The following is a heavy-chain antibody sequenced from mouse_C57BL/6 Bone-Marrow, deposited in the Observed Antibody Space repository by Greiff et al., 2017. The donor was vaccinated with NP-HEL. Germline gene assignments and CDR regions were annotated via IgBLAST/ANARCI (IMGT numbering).Heavy chain of an antibody. J-gene: IGHJ4*01. CDR3: AKNRGYDDYAMDY. CDR2: IWRGGST. Sequence: VKLMESGPGLVQPSQSLSITCTVSGFSLTSYGVHWVRQSPGKGLEWLGVIWRGGSTDYNAAFMSRLSITKDNSKSQVFVKMNSLQADDTAIYYCAKNRGYDDYAMDYWGQGTSVTVTS. V-gene: IGHV2-5*01. D-gene: IGHD2-2*01. CDR1: GFSLTSYG.